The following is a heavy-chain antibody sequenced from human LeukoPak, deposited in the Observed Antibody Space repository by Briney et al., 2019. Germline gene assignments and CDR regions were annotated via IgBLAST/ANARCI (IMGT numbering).Heavy chain of an antibody. CDR1: GGTFSSYA. D-gene: IGHD3-22*01. V-gene: IGHV1-69*13. CDR3: ARNYCSSGYYYQGGPFDY. Sequence: ASVKVSCKASGGTFSSYAISWVRQAPGQGLEWMGGIIPIFGTANYAQKFQGRVTITADESTSTAYMELSSLRSEDTAVYYCARNYCSSGYYYQGGPFDYWGQGTLVTVSS. J-gene: IGHJ4*02. CDR2: IIPIFGTA.